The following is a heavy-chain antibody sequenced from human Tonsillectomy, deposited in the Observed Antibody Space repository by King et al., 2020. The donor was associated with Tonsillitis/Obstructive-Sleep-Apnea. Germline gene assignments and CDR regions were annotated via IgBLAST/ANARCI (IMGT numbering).Heavy chain of an antibody. CDR3: ARGEMATISPAFDI. J-gene: IGHJ3*02. Sequence: VQLVESGGGVVQPGRSRRLSCVASGVTFRHYAMHWVRQAQGKGLEWAALISYDGSDKYYADSVKGRFTISRDNSKNSVYLQMNFLRPEDTAVYYCARGEMATISPAFDIWGQGTVVTVSS. D-gene: IGHD5-24*01. CDR2: ISYDGSDK. V-gene: IGHV3-30*04. CDR1: GVTFRHYA.